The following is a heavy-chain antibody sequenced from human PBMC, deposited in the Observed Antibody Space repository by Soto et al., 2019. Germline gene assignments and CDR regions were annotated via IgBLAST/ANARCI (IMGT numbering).Heavy chain of an antibody. CDR2: IYYSGST. J-gene: IGHJ4*02. CDR1: GVSVSSGSYY. V-gene: IGHV4-61*01. Sequence: QVQLQESGPGLVKPSETLSLTCTVSGVSVSSGSYYWSWIRQPPGKGLEWIGYIYYSGSTNYNPSLKSRVTISVDTSKNQFSLKLSSVTAADTAVYYCARISGYSYGLPPYFDYWGQGTLVTVST. D-gene: IGHD5-18*01. CDR3: ARISGYSYGLPPYFDY.